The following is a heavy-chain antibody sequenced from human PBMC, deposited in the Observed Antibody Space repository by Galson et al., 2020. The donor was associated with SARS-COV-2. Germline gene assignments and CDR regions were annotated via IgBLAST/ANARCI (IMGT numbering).Heavy chain of an antibody. V-gene: IGHV4-31*03. CDR1: GGSISSGGYY. J-gene: IGHJ5*02. D-gene: IGHD2-15*01. Sequence: ASETLSLTCTVSGGSISSGGYYWSWIRQHPGKGLEWTGYIYYSGSTYYNPSLTSRVTISVDTSKNQFSLKLSSVTAADTAVYYCARERYCSGGSGSPYLAAFDPWGQGTLVTVSA. CDR2: IYYSGST. CDR3: ARERYCSGGSGSPYLAAFDP.